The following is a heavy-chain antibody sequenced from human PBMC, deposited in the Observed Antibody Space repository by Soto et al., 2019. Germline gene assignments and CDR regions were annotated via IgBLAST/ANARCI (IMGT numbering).Heavy chain of an antibody. CDR2: IIPVFGTA. J-gene: IGHJ5*01. Sequence: QAQLVQSGAEVKKPGSSVKVSCKASGGPYNSFAISWVRQAPGQGLEWIGGIIPVFGTATYAQKFKGRVTIAAEESTRPAYTALSSMASAVSAVSSCSRCMGGGTTDYGGLNNDYFPDPDTWCQGTAVTVSS. CDR3: SRCMGGGTTDYGGLNNDYFPDPDT. CDR1: GGPYNSFA. V-gene: IGHV1-69*01. D-gene: IGHD3-10*01.